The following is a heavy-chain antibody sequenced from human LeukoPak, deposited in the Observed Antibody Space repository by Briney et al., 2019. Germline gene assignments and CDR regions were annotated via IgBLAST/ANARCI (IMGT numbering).Heavy chain of an antibody. D-gene: IGHD3-22*01. V-gene: IGHV4-39*01. CDR2: IHYSGTT. CDR1: GGSISSSSYD. J-gene: IGHJ6*03. Sequence: SETLSLTCTVSGGSISSSSYDWGWIRRPPGKGLEWIGSIHYSGTTYYSPFLKSRVTISVATSKNQFSLNLSSVTAADTAVSYCARHLYDSSGYYYDYFYYYMDVWGKGTTVTVSS. CDR3: ARHLYDSSGYYYDYFYYYMDV.